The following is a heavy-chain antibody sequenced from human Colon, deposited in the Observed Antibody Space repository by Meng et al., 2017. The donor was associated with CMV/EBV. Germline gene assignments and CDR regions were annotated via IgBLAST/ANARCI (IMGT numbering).Heavy chain of an antibody. Sequence: LSLTCAASGFRFSGYGMHWVLQAPGKGLECVAFIAFDGSKNHYADSVKGRFTISRDNSRNMLYLLMNSLRTEDTAVYYCANWAGDDRTGYYPNWGQGTGVTVSS. J-gene: IGHJ4*02. V-gene: IGHV3-30*02. CDR1: GFRFSGYG. CDR2: IAFDGSKN. CDR3: ANWAGDDRTGYYPN. D-gene: IGHD3-22*01.